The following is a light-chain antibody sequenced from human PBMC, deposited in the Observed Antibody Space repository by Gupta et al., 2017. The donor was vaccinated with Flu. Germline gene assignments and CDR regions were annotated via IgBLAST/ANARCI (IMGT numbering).Light chain of an antibody. V-gene: IGLV1-44*01. CDR1: SSNIGSNN. Sequence: RVTISCSGSSSNIGSNNVNWYQQFAGMAPKLLIYNDNERPAGVPDRFSASKSGTAASLAISGLQPEDEADYYCAAWDDSRSGGVFGGGTKLTVL. J-gene: IGLJ2*01. CDR3: AAWDDSRSGGV. CDR2: NDN.